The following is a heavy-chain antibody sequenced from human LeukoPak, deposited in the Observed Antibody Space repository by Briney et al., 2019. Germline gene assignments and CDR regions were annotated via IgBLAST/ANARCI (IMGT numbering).Heavy chain of an antibody. CDR1: GFTFSSYD. CDR3: ARVSTSGYDI. V-gene: IGHV3-13*01. CDR2: IGIAGDT. D-gene: IGHD2-2*01. J-gene: IGHJ3*02. Sequence: GGSLRLSCAASGFTFSSYDMHWVRQATGKGPEWVSGIGIAGDTYYRGSVKGRFTISRENAKNSLYLQMSSLRAGDTAVYYCARVSTSGYDIWGRGTMVTVSS.